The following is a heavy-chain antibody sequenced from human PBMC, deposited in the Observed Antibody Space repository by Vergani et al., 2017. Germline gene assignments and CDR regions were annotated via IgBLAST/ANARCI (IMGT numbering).Heavy chain of an antibody. Sequence: QVQLVESGGGVVQPGRSLRLSCAASGFTFSSYGMHWVRQAPGKGLEWVAVISYDGSNKYYADSVKGRFTISRDNSKNTLYLQMNSLRVEDTAVYYCAKSPRIGWNLSFFDYWGQGTLVTVSS. CDR3: AKSPRIGWNLSFFDY. D-gene: IGHD1-1*01. V-gene: IGHV3-30*18. CDR1: GFTFSSYG. J-gene: IGHJ4*02. CDR2: ISYDGSNK.